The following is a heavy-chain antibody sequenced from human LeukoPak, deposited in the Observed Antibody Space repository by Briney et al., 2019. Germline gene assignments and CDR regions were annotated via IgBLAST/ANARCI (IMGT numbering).Heavy chain of an antibody. CDR1: GYTFTSYD. J-gene: IGHJ6*03. Sequence: GASVKVSCKASGYTFTSYDINWVRQATGQGLEWMGWMNPNSGNTGYAQKFQGRVTMTTNTSISTDYMELSSLRSEDTAVYYCAREVGYCSSTSCYLNYYYYYYMDVWGKGTTVTVSS. D-gene: IGHD2-2*01. CDR2: MNPNSGNT. V-gene: IGHV1-8*01. CDR3: AREVGYCSSTSCYLNYYYYYYMDV.